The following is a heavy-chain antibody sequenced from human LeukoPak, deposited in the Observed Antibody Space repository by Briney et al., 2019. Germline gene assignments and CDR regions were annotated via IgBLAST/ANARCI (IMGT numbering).Heavy chain of an antibody. Sequence: GGSLRLSCAASGFTFSDYGMHWVRQAPGKGLEWVAVIWYDGSNKYYADSVKGRFTISRDNAKNSLYLQMNSLRAVDTAVYYCARKRWYFDYWGQGTLVTVSS. V-gene: IGHV3-33*01. J-gene: IGHJ4*02. D-gene: IGHD4-23*01. CDR1: GFTFSDYG. CDR3: ARKRWYFDY. CDR2: IWYDGSNK.